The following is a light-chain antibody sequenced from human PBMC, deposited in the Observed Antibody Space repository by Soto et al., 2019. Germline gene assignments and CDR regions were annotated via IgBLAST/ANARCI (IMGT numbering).Light chain of an antibody. CDR1: SSNIGKND. J-gene: IGLJ3*02. CDR2: DNN. V-gene: IGLV1-51*01. Sequence: QSALTQPPSVSAAPGQTVTISCSGSSSNIGKNDVSWYQQFPGAAPKRLIYDNNKRPSGIPDRFSGSKSGTSATLDITGLLTGDEADYYCASAWDNSLSVGVFGGGTQLTVL. CDR3: ASAWDNSLSVGV.